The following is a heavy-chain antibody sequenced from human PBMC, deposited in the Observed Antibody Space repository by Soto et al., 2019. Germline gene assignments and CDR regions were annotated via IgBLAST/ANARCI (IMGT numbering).Heavy chain of an antibody. CDR1: GASITSGYY. D-gene: IGHD1-7*01. J-gene: IGHJ4*02. CDR2: IYYSGST. CDR3: ARLISDYWNYGAYYFDY. V-gene: IGHV4-31*11. Sequence: SETLSLTCAVSGASITSGYYWSWIRQHPGKGLEWIGYIYYSGSTYYNPSLESRVTMSVDTSQKQFSLKLSSVTAADTAVYYCARLISDYWNYGAYYFDYWGQGTLVTVSS.